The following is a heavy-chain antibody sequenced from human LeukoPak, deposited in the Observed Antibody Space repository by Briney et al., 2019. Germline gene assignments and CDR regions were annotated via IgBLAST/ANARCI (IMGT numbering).Heavy chain of an antibody. CDR1: GYSISSGYY. J-gene: IGHJ4*02. V-gene: IGHV4-38-2*02. D-gene: IGHD3-22*01. CDR2: IYHSGST. CDR3: ARFGYYDSSGYL. Sequence: PSETLSLTCTVSGYSISSGYYWGWIRQPPGKGLEWIGSIYHSGSTYYNPSLKSRVTISVDTSKNQFSLKLSSVTAADTAVYYCARFGYYDSSGYLWGQGTLVTVSS.